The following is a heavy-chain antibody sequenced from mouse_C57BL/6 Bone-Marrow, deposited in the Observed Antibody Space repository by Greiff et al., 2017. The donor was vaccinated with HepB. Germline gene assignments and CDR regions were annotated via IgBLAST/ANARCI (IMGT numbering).Heavy chain of an antibody. CDR1: GYTFTSYW. D-gene: IGHD2-5*01. J-gene: IGHJ3*01. V-gene: IGHV1-64*01. Sequence: QVQLQQPGAELVKPGASVKLSCKASGYTFTSYWMHWVKQRPGQGLEWIGMIHPNSGSTNYNEKFKSKATLTVDKSSSTAYMQLSSLTSEDSAVYYVARSRPYSNYWFAYWGQGTLVTVTA. CDR3: ARSRPYSNYWFAY. CDR2: IHPNSGST.